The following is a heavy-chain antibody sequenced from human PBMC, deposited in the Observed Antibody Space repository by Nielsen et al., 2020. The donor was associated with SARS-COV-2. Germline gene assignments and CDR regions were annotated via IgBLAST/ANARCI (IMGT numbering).Heavy chain of an antibody. CDR3: ARVFGSGYFDY. Sequence: ASVKVSCKASGYTFTSYYMHWVRQAPGQGLEWMGIINPSGGSTSYAQKFQGRVTMARDTSTSTVYMELSSLRSEDTAVYYCARVFGSGYFDYWGQGTLVTVSS. D-gene: IGHD2-15*01. CDR2: INPSGGST. V-gene: IGHV1-46*01. CDR1: GYTFTSYY. J-gene: IGHJ4*02.